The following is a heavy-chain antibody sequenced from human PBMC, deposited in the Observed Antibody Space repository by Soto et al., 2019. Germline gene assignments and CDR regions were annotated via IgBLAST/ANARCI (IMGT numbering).Heavy chain of an antibody. CDR3: ALRSMAVVPEY. J-gene: IGHJ4*02. CDR1: GDSISSYY. Sequence: QVQLQESGPGLVKPSETLSLTCAFSGDSISSYYCMWIRQQPGKGLESIGYLYYGRSANYNPSLKSRVTLSVVTSTNQCSLTLSSMTAADTAVYYCALRSMAVVPEYWGQGTLVTVSS. D-gene: IGHD3-22*01. CDR2: LYYGRSA. V-gene: IGHV4-59*01.